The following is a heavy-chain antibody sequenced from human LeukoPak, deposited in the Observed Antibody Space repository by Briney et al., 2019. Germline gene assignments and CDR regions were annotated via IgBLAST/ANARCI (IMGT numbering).Heavy chain of an antibody. D-gene: IGHD4-11*01. J-gene: IGHJ5*02. CDR3: GRGDYGNQRSNNWFDP. V-gene: IGHV4-34*01. Sequence: SETLSLTCAVYGESFRAYYWTWLRQPPGKGMEWIGEISHSGSTNYNPSLKSRVTISVYTSKNQFHLRLSSVTAADTAVYYCGRGDYGNQRSNNWFDPWGQGTLVTVSS. CDR1: GESFRAYY. CDR2: ISHSGST.